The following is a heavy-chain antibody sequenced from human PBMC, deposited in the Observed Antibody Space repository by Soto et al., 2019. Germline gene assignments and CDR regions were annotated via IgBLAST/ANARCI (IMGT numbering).Heavy chain of an antibody. D-gene: IGHD3-9*01. Sequence: GGSLRLSCAASGFTFSSYAMHWVRQAPGKGLEWVAVISYDGSNKYYADSVKGRFTISRDNSKNTLYLQMNSLRAEDTAVYYCARALSGRRGPHRDYYYYYGMDVWGQGTTVTVSS. CDR1: GFTFSSYA. CDR3: ARALSGRRGPHRDYYYYYGMDV. V-gene: IGHV3-30-3*01. J-gene: IGHJ6*02. CDR2: ISYDGSNK.